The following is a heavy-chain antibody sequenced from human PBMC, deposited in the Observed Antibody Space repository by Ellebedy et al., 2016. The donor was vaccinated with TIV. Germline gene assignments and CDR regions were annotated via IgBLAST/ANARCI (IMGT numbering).Heavy chain of an antibody. CDR1: GFTFDDHA. J-gene: IGHJ4*02. Sequence: PGGSLRLSCAASGFTFDDHAMFWVRHVPGKGLEWVSGISWNGGTLDYADSVKGRFTISRDNAKNSLFLQMTSLRVEDTALYYCARAALESSGYYHHFDYWGQGALVTVSS. V-gene: IGHV3-9*01. CDR2: ISWNGGTL. CDR3: ARAALESSGYYHHFDY. D-gene: IGHD3-9*01.